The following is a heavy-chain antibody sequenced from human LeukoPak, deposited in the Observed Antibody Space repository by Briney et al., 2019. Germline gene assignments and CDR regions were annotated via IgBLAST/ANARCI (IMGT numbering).Heavy chain of an antibody. Sequence: SGTLSLSCTVSGVSLSRGTYYWGWIRPPPGKGLVWIGNIHSSGSPYYNPSLKSRVTISVDTSKNQSSLKLSSVTAADTAVYYCARRRGGSAEVDFWGQGTGVTVS. CDR1: GVSLSRGTYY. D-gene: IGHD3-10*01. CDR2: IHSSGSP. CDR3: ARRRGGSAEVDF. V-gene: IGHV4-39*01. J-gene: IGHJ4*02.